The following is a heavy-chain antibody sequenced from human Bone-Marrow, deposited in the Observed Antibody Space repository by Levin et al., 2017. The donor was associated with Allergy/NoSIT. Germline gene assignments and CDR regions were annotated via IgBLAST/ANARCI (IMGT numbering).Heavy chain of an antibody. CDR2: ISYDGSNK. Sequence: GGSLRLSCAASGFTFSSYGMHWVRQAPGKGLEWVAVISYDGSNKYYADSVKGRFTISRDNSKNTLYLQMNSLRAEDTAVYYCAKDDRKSSGWFTVAPEILDWGQGTLVTVSS. CDR3: AKDDRKSSGWFTVAPEILD. J-gene: IGHJ4*02. V-gene: IGHV3-30*18. CDR1: GFTFSSYG. D-gene: IGHD6-19*01.